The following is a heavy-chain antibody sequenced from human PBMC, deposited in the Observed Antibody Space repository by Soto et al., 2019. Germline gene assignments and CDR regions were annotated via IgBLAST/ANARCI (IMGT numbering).Heavy chain of an antibody. J-gene: IGHJ6*02. V-gene: IGHV2-26*01. CDR3: ARIRGYCSGGSCYFYYFAMDV. CDR1: GFSLSDADVG. CDR2: ILSNDEE. D-gene: IGHD2-15*01. Sequence: SGPTLVNPTETLTLTCTVSGFSLSDADVGVAWIRQPPGKALEWLAHILSNDEEVFSSSLRTRLTISKDTSRSQVVLTMSNMEPVDTATYYCARIRGYCSGGSCYFYYFAMDVWGQRTTVTVSS.